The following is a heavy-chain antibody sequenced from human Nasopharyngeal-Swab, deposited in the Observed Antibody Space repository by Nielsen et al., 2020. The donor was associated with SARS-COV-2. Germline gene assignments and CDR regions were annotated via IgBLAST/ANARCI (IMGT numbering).Heavy chain of an antibody. V-gene: IGHV3-33*01. Sequence: GGSLRLSCAASGFIFSTYAMHWVGQLPGKGLKWVAVIRSEGSGDYYADSGKGRFTISRDNSKNTLELQMNSLRAEDTAVYYCAREGPKWEIVQRGLGAFDYWGQGTLVTVSS. CDR1: GFIFSTYA. D-gene: IGHD1-26*01. CDR3: AREGPKWEIVQRGLGAFDY. J-gene: IGHJ4*02. CDR2: IRSEGSGD.